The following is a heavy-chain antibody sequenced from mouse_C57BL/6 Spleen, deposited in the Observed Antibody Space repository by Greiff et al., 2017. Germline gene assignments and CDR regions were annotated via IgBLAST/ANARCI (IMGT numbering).Heavy chain of an antibody. CDR2: IYPGDGDT. V-gene: IGHV1-80*01. CDR1: GYAFSSYW. J-gene: IGHJ4*01. Sequence: QVHVKQSGAELVKPGASVKISCKASGYAFSSYWMNWVKQRPGKGLEWIGQIYPGDGDTNYNGKFKGKATLTADKSSSTAYMQLSSLTSEDSAVYFCAGGATRAMDYWGQGTSVTVSS. D-gene: IGHD1-1*01. CDR3: AGGATRAMDY.